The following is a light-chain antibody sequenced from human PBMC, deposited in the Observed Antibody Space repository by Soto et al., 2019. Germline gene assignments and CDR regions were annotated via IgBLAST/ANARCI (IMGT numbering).Light chain of an antibody. CDR3: QSYDSSLSVLVV. CDR2: GNS. Sequence: VLTQPPSVSGAPGQRVTISCTGSSSNIGAGYDVHWYQQLPGTAPKLLIYGNSNRPSGVPDRFSGSKSGTSASLAITGLQAEDEADYYCQSYDSSLSVLVVFGGGTKLTVL. CDR1: SSNIGAGYD. J-gene: IGLJ2*01. V-gene: IGLV1-40*01.